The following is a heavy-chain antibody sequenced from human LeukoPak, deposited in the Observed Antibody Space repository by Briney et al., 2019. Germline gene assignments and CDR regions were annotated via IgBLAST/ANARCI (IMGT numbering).Heavy chain of an antibody. Sequence: PGGSLRLSCAASGFTFSSYWMSWVRQAPGKGLEWVANIKKDGSEKYYVDSVKGQFTISRDNAKKSLYLQMNSLRAEDTAVYYCARHLSGITGYTYGRGIDYWGQGTLLTVSS. J-gene: IGHJ4*02. D-gene: IGHD5-18*01. CDR3: ARHLSGITGYTYGRGIDY. CDR2: IKKDGSEK. CDR1: GFTFSSYW. V-gene: IGHV3-7*01.